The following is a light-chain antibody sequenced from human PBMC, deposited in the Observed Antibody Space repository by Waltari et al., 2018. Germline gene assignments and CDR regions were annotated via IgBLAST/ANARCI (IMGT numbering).Light chain of an antibody. CDR2: GAS. J-gene: IGKJ1*01. CDR1: QSVSRSY. V-gene: IGKV3-20*01. Sequence: EIVLTQSPGTLSLSPGERATLSCRASQSVSRSYLAWYQQKPCQAPRLLLCGASSRATGIPDRFSGSGSGTDFTLTISRLEPEDFAVYYCQQYGSSGTFGQGTKVEIK. CDR3: QQYGSSGT.